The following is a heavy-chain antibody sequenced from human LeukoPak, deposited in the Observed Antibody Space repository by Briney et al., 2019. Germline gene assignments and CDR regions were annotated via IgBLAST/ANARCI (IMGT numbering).Heavy chain of an antibody. CDR1: GFTFSNFW. CDR3: ANGDGFDY. CDR2: IKQDGSEK. V-gene: IGHV3-7*01. D-gene: IGHD5-24*01. Sequence: GGSLRLSCAPSGFTFSNFWMSWVRQAPGKGLEWVANIKQDGSEKYYVDSVKGRFTISRDNAKNSLYLQMNSVRAEDTAVYYCANGDGFDYWGQGTLVTVSS. J-gene: IGHJ4*02.